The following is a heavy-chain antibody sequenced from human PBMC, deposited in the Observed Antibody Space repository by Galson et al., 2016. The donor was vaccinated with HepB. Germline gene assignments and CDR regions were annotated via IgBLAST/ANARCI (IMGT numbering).Heavy chain of an antibody. V-gene: IGHV3-53*01. Sequence: SLRLAWAASGLTVSTNYITLVRQAPRKGFEWLSVIYPTGETHYANSVKGRFTISRDNNNNSLSLGMNSLRVEDSAIYFCVREVRVYGMDVWGQGTTVTVSS. CDR1: GLTVSTNY. CDR3: VREVRVYGMDV. J-gene: IGHJ6*02. CDR2: IYPTGET.